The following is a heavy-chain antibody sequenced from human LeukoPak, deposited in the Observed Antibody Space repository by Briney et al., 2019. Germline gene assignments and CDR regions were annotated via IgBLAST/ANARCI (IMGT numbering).Heavy chain of an antibody. Sequence: GRSLRLSCAASGFTFSNYAMHWVRQAPGKGPEWEAVTSYDESDKYYADSVKGRFTISRDNSKNTLYLHMNSLRAEDTAVYYCAKDKAESYLFDYWGQGTLVTVSP. D-gene: IGHD3-16*02. CDR2: TSYDESDK. V-gene: IGHV3-30*18. CDR1: GFTFSNYA. CDR3: AKDKAESYLFDY. J-gene: IGHJ4*02.